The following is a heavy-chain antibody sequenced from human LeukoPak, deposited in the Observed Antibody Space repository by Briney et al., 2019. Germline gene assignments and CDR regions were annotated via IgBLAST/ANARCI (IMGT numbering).Heavy chain of an antibody. CDR1: GYTFTSYG. D-gene: IGHD2-2*01. Sequence: ASVKVSCKASGYTFTSYGISWVRQAPGQGLEWMGWISAYNGSTNYAQKLQGRVTMTTDTSTSTAYMELRSLRSDDTAVYYCAKDCSSTSCYWNYYYGMDVWGQGTTVTVSS. CDR2: ISAYNGST. V-gene: IGHV1-18*01. CDR3: AKDCSSTSCYWNYYYGMDV. J-gene: IGHJ6*02.